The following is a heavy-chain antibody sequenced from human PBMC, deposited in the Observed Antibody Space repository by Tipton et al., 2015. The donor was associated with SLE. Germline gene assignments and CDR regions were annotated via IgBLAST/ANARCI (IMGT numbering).Heavy chain of an antibody. CDR3: ARTSGNFPFDY. V-gene: IGHV4-59*08. CDR1: GGSMGSYC. J-gene: IGHJ4*02. D-gene: IGHD1-26*01. Sequence: TLSLTCTVSGGSMGSYCWSWIRQFPGKGLEWIAFICYNGVSNYNPSLRSRVTISLDTSKNQFSLKLTSVTAADTVVYYCARTSGNFPFDYWGQGNLVTVSS. CDR2: ICYNGVS.